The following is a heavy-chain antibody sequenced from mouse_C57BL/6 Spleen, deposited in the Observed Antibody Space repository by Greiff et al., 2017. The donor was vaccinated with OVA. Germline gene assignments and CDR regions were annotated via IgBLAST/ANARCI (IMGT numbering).Heavy chain of an antibody. CDR3: ARSNWDYFDY. J-gene: IGHJ2*01. CDR1: GFPFSSYG. Sequence: EVQVVESGGDLVKPGGSLKLSCAASGFPFSSYGMSWVRQTPDKRLEWVATISSGGSYTYYPDSVKGRFTISRDNAKNTLYLQMSSLKSEDTAMYYCARSNWDYFDYWGQGTTLTVSS. V-gene: IGHV5-6*01. CDR2: ISSGGSYT. D-gene: IGHD4-1*01.